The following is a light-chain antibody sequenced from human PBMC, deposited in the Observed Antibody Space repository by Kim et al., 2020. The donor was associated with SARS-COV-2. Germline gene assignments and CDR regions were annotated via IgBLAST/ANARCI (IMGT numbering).Light chain of an antibody. J-gene: IGKJ2*04. CDR3: QQYYSYPRS. V-gene: IGKV1-8*01. CDR2: AAS. Sequence: SASTGDRVTLTCRASQGISSLLAWYQQKPGKAPKLLIYAASTLQSGVPSRFSGRGSGTDFTLTISCLQSEDFATYYCQQYYSYPRSFGQGTKLEI. CDR1: QGISSL.